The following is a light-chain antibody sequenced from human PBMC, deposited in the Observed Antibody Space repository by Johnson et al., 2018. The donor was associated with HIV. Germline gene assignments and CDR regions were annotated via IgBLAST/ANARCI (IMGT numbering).Light chain of an antibody. J-gene: IGLJ1*01. CDR3: GTWDSSLSVPG. V-gene: IGLV1-51*01. Sequence: QAVLTQPPSVSVAPGQTVTISCSGSSSNVGSSFVSWYRQVPGTAPKLLIYDNNKRPSGIPGRFSGSKSGPSATLGITGLQTGDEADYYCGTWDSSLSVPGFGSGTKVPVL. CDR1: SSNVGSSF. CDR2: DNN.